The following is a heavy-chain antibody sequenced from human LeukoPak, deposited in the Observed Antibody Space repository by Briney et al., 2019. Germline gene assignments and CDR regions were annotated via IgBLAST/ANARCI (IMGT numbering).Heavy chain of an antibody. CDR1: GITVSSHY. CDR3: ARTYGDYDYYYGMDV. D-gene: IGHD4-17*01. CDR2: IDSGGST. Sequence: GGSLRLSCAASGITVSSHYMTWVRQAPGKGLEWVSVIDSGGSTNSADSVKGRFSVSRDNSTNTLYLQMNSLRVEDTAVYYCARTYGDYDYYYGMDVWGQGTTVTVSS. V-gene: IGHV3-66*01. J-gene: IGHJ6*01.